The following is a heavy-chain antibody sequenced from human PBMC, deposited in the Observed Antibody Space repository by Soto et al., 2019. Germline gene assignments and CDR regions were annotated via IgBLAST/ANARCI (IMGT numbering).Heavy chain of an antibody. CDR1: GGSFSTYR. V-gene: IGHV1-69*13. CDR2: IIPISGTP. CDR3: ATYPPPSGDGH. Sequence: GASVKVSCKASGGSFSTYRFSWVRQAPGQGLEWMGGIIPISGTPEYAQKFQGRVTITADESTSTAYVELTSLRSEDTAVYYCATYPPPSGDGHWGQGTLVTVSS. D-gene: IGHD3-3*01. J-gene: IGHJ4*02.